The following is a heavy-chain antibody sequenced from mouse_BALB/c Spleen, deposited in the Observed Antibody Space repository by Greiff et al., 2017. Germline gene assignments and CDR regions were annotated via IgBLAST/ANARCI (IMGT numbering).Heavy chain of an antibody. J-gene: IGHJ2*01. V-gene: IGHV1-4*01. D-gene: IGHD2-3*01. CDR1: GYTFTSYT. CDR2: INPSSGYT. Sequence: VKLVESGAELARPGASVKMSCKASGYTFTSYTMHWVKQRPGQGLEWIGYINPSSGYTNYNQKFKDKATLTADKSSSTAYMQLSSLTSEDSAVYYCARSDGYYFDYWGQGATLTVSS. CDR3: ARSDGYYFDY.